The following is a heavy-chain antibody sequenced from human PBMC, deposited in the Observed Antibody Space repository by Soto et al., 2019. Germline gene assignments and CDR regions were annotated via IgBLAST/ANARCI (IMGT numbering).Heavy chain of an antibody. CDR3: ARGFIVATIYPFYY. CDR2: IYYSGSI. V-gene: IGHV4-31*03. D-gene: IGHD5-12*01. J-gene: IGHJ4*02. Sequence: SETLSLTCTVSGGSISSGGYYWSWIRQHPGKGLEWIGYIYYSGSIYYNPSLKSRVTISVDTSKNQFSLKLSSVTAADTAVYYCARGFIVATIYPFYYWGQGTLVTVSS. CDR1: GGSISSGGYY.